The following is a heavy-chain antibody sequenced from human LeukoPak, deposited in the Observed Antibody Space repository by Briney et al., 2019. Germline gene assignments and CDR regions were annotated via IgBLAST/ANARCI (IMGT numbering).Heavy chain of an antibody. CDR3: ASGRTIFGVVIGDAFDI. V-gene: IGHV4-59*01. J-gene: IGHJ3*02. CDR2: IYYSGST. D-gene: IGHD3-3*01. CDR1: GGSISSYY. Sequence: NPSETLSLTCTVSGGSISSYYWSWIRQPPGKGLEWIGYIYYSGSTNYNPSLKSRVTISVDTSKNQFSLKLSSVTAADTAVYYCASGRTIFGVVIGDAFDIWGQGTMVTVSS.